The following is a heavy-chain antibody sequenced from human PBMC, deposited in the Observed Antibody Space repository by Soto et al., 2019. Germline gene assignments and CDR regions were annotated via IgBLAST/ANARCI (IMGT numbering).Heavy chain of an antibody. D-gene: IGHD3-9*01. J-gene: IGHJ4*02. CDR1: GFSFSSYG. Sequence: GGSLRLSCKASGFSFSSYGMHWIRQAPGKGLEWLAIIWNDGSNEYYADSVKGRFTISRDNSKNTVTLQMNNLTVDDTAVYYCATSFRYFDNWGQGTRVTVSS. V-gene: IGHV3-33*01. CDR3: ATSFRYFDN. CDR2: IWNDGSNE.